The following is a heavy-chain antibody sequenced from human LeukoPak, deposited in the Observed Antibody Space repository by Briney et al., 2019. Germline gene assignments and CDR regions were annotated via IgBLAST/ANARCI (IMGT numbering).Heavy chain of an antibody. CDR3: ASADYDYVWGSYPYFDY. J-gene: IGHJ4*02. Sequence: GGSLRLSCAASGFTFSSYSMNWVRQAPGKGLEWVSYISSSSTIYYADSVKGRFTISRDNAKNSLYLQMNSLRAEDTAVYYCASADYDYVWGSYPYFDYWGQGTLVTVSS. CDR2: ISSSSTI. D-gene: IGHD3-16*01. V-gene: IGHV3-48*01. CDR1: GFTFSSYS.